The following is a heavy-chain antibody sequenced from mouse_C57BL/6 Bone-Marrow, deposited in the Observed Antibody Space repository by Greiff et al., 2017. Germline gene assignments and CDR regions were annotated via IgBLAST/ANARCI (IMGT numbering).Heavy chain of an antibody. CDR2: IDPSDSYT. V-gene: IGHV1-69*01. D-gene: IGHD1-1*01. J-gene: IGHJ4*01. CDR1: GYTFTSYW. Sequence: VQLQQSGAELVMPGASVKLSCKASGYTFTSYWMHWVKQRPGQGLEWIGEIDPSDSYTNYNQKFKGKSTLTVDKSSSTAYMQLSSLTSEDSAVYYCARWITTVYAMGYWGQGTSVTVSS. CDR3: ARWITTVYAMGY.